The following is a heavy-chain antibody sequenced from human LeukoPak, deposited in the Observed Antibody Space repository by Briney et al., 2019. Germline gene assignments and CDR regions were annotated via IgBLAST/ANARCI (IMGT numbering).Heavy chain of an antibody. CDR3: ARSAVAGPKDY. J-gene: IGHJ4*02. D-gene: IGHD6-19*01. CDR1: GFTFTNYY. V-gene: IGHV1-46*01. Sequence: RASVKVSCKASGFTFTNYYMHWVRQAPGQGLEWMGIINSSGGSTRDAQKFQGRVTMTTDTSTSTAYMELRSLRSDDTAVYYCARSAVAGPKDYWGQGTLVTVSS. CDR2: INSSGGST.